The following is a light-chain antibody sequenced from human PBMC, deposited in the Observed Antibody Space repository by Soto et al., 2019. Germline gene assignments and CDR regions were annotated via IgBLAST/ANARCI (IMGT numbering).Light chain of an antibody. Sequence: QSALTQPASVSGSPGQSITISCTGTSSDVGGYNYVSWYQQHPGKAPKLMIYEVSNRPSGVSNRFSASKSGNTASLTISGHQDEDEADYSCSSYTSSSTLVFGGGTKLTVL. CDR3: SSYTSSSTLV. J-gene: IGLJ2*01. CDR2: EVS. CDR1: SSDVGGYNY. V-gene: IGLV2-14*01.